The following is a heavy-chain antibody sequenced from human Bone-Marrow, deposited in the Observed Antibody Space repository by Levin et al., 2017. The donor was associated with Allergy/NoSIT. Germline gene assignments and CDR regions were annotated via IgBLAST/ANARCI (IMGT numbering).Heavy chain of an antibody. CDR2: INWNSETI. D-gene: IGHD1-26*01. CDR3: AKHREGYYFDY. CDR1: GFNFATYA. J-gene: IGHJ4*02. V-gene: IGHV3-9*01. Sequence: HTGGSLRLSCAASGFNFATYAMHWVRQVPGEGLEWVSGINWNSETINYADSVKGRFTISRDNAKNSLYLQMDSLRPEDTALYYCAKHREGYYFDYWGLGTLVTVSS.